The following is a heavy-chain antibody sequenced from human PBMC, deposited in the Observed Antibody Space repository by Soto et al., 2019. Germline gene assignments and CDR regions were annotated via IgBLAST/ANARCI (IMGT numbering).Heavy chain of an antibody. D-gene: IGHD6-19*01. CDR2: VSHDGRNT. J-gene: IGHJ4*02. Sequence: VQLVESGGGVVQPGRSLRLSCAASGFTFSDYAMHWVRQAPGKGLEWVAVVSHDGRNTHYADSVKGRFTISRDSSKNTLPLPMPRPSAEDTAVYSSAKRAPQSLVTSDFNYWCQGALLTISS. CDR1: GFTFSDYA. V-gene: IGHV3-30*18. CDR3: AKRAPQSLVTSDFNY.